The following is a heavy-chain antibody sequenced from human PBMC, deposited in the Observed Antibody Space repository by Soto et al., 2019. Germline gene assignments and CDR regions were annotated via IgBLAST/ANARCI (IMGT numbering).Heavy chain of an antibody. J-gene: IGHJ2*01. Sequence: QVQLVQSGAEVKKPGSSVKVSCKASGGTFSSYAISWVRQAPGQGLEWMGGIIPIFGTANYAQKFQGRVTITADESTSTAYMELSSLRSEDTAVYYCASGGRWERPGGNLAWYFDLWGRGTLVTVSS. CDR3: ASGGRWERPGGNLAWYFDL. CDR1: GGTFSSYA. D-gene: IGHD1-26*01. V-gene: IGHV1-69*01. CDR2: IIPIFGTA.